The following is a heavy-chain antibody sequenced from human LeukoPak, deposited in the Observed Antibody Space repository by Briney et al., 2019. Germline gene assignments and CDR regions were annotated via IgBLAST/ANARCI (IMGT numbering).Heavy chain of an antibody. Sequence: GSLRLSCAASGFSFSSYGMRWVRQAPGKGLEWVAVIWYDGSNKYYADSVKGRFTISRDNSKNTLFLQMNSLRAEDTAVYYCARDRYDILTGYYMYFDYWGQGSLVTVSS. CDR1: GFSFSSYG. CDR3: ARDRYDILTGYYMYFDY. J-gene: IGHJ4*02. D-gene: IGHD3-9*01. CDR2: IWYDGSNK. V-gene: IGHV3-33*01.